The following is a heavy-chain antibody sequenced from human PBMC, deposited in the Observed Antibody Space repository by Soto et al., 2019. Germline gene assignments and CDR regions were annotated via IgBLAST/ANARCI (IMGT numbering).Heavy chain of an antibody. CDR2: IYYSGST. Sequence: SSETLSLTCTVSGGSISSYYWSWIRQPPGKGLEWIVYIYYSGSTNYNPSLKSRVTISVDTSKNQFSLKLSSVTAADTAVYYCARGGSGSYYLTTVDYFDYWGQGTLVTVSS. CDR3: ARGGSGSYYLTTVDYFDY. D-gene: IGHD1-26*01. J-gene: IGHJ4*02. V-gene: IGHV4-59*01. CDR1: GGSISSYY.